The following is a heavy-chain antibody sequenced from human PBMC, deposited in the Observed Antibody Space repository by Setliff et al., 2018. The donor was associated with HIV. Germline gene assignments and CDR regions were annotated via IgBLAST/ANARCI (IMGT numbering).Heavy chain of an antibody. D-gene: IGHD4-17*01. CDR3: ARVIPDYGDYYFDY. CDR1: GYTFSTYA. Sequence: GASVKVSCKASGYTFSTYAMHWVRQAPGQGLEWMGGIIPIFGTPNYAQKFKGRLTITADESTSTVYMELSSLRSEDTAVYYCARVIPDYGDYYFDYWGQGTQVTVSS. J-gene: IGHJ4*02. CDR2: IIPIFGTP. V-gene: IGHV1-69*13.